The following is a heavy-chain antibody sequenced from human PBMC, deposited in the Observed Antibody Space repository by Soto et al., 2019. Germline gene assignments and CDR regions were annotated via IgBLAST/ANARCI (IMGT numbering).Heavy chain of an antibody. J-gene: IGHJ6*02. CDR1: GFTFSSYG. CDR2: IWYDGSNK. Sequence: QVQLVESGGGVVQPGRSLRLSCAASGFTFSSYGMHWVRQAPGKGLEWVAVIWYDGSNKYYADSVKGRFTISRVNSKNTLYLQMNSLRAEDTAVYYCARDAVGDYVLLYYYYGMDVWGQGTTVTVSS. V-gene: IGHV3-33*01. D-gene: IGHD4-17*01. CDR3: ARDAVGDYVLLYYYYGMDV.